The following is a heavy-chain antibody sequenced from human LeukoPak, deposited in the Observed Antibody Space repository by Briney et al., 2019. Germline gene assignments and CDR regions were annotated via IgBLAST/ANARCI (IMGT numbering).Heavy chain of an antibody. Sequence: PGGSLRLSCAASGFTFSSYAMHWVRQAPGKGLEWVAVISYDGSNKYYADSVKGRFTISRDNSKNTPYLQMNSLRAEDTAVYYCAREGYSSSWYYFDYWGQGTLVTVSS. CDR3: AREGYSSSWYYFDY. D-gene: IGHD6-13*01. CDR2: ISYDGSNK. V-gene: IGHV3-30-3*01. J-gene: IGHJ4*02. CDR1: GFTFSSYA.